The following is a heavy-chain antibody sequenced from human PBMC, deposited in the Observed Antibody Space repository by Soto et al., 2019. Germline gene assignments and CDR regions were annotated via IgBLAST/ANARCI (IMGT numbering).Heavy chain of an antibody. D-gene: IGHD1-7*01. J-gene: IGHJ4*02. CDR2: IYYSGSP. V-gene: IGHV4-30-4*01. CDR3: ARESGLNLNYAAADY. Sequence: QVQLQESGPGLVKPSQTLSLTCTVSGGSISSGDYYWSWIRQPPGKGLEWIGYIYYSGSPYYNPSLKGRVTISVDTSKSQFSLKLSSVTAADTAVYYCARESGLNLNYAAADYGGQGTLVTVSS. CDR1: GGSISSGDYY.